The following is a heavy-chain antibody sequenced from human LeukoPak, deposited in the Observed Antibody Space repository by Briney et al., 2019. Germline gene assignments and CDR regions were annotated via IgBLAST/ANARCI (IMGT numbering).Heavy chain of an antibody. Sequence: PSETLSLTCAVYGGSFSGYYWSWIRQPPGKGLEWIGEINHSGSTSYNPSLKSRVTISVDTSKNQFSLKLSSVTAADTAVYYCARSLYGVPRYYYYYGMDVWGQGTTVTVSS. J-gene: IGHJ6*02. CDR2: INHSGST. CDR3: ARSLYGVPRYYYYYGMDV. D-gene: IGHD2-2*02. CDR1: GGSFSGYY. V-gene: IGHV4-34*01.